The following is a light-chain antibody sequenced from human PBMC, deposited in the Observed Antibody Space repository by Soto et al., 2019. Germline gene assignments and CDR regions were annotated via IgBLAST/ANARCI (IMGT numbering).Light chain of an antibody. CDR3: SSYAGSNNFVV. CDR1: SSDVGGYNY. CDR2: EVT. J-gene: IGLJ2*01. Sequence: QSVLTQPPSASGSPGQSVTISCTGTSSDVGGYNYVSWYQRHPGKAPKLMIYEVTKRPSGVPDRFSGSKSGNTASLTVSGLQAEDEADYYCSSYAGSNNFVVFGGGTKLTVL. V-gene: IGLV2-8*01.